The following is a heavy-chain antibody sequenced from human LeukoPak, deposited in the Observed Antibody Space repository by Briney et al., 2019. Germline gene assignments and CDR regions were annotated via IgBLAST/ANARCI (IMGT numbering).Heavy chain of an antibody. Sequence: PGGSLRLSCAASGFTFSNYWMNWVRQAPGRGLELVANINQDGVETHYVDSVKGRFIMSRDNVKNSLDLQMNNLRAEDTGLYYCARGSPNSNFWGSGEGLGYWGQGILVTVSS. J-gene: IGHJ4*02. V-gene: IGHV3-7*01. D-gene: IGHD3-16*01. CDR2: INQDGVET. CDR1: GFTFSNYW. CDR3: ARGSPNSNFWGSGEGLGY.